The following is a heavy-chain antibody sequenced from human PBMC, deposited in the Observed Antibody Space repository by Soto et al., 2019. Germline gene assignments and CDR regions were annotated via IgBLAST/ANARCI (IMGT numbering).Heavy chain of an antibody. D-gene: IGHD6-19*01. CDR3: ASLQSGIAVAGTGGGAFDI. J-gene: IGHJ3*02. CDR1: GFTFSSYA. Sequence: GGSLRLSCAASGFTFSSYAMHWVRQAPGKGLEWVAVISYDGSNKYYADSVKGRFTISRDNSKNTLYLQMNGLRAEDTAVYYCASLQSGIAVAGTGGGAFDIWGQGTMVTVSS. CDR2: ISYDGSNK. V-gene: IGHV3-30-3*01.